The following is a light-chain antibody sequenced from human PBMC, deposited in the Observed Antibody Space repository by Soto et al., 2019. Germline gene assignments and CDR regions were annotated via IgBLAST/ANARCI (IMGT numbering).Light chain of an antibody. CDR1: SGSIASKY. CDR3: QSLDSSSVV. Sequence: NFMLTQPHSVSESPGKTVTISCTRSSGSIASKYVQWYQKRPGSSPTTVIYEDNQRSSGVPDRFSGSIDSSSNSASLTISGLKTEDEAEYYCQSLDSSSVVFGGGAKRTVL. V-gene: IGLV6-57*01. J-gene: IGLJ2*01. CDR2: EDN.